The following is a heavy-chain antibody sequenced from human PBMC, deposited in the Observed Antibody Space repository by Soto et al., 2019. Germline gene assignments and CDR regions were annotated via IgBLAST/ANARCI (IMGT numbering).Heavy chain of an antibody. CDR1: GFTFSSYG. J-gene: IGHJ4*02. V-gene: IGHV3-30*18. CDR3: AKADHCSSTSCYTWVGFDY. CDR2: ISYDGSNK. Sequence: QVQLVESGGGVVQPGRSLRLSCAASGFTFSSYGMHWVRQAPGKGLEWVAVISYDGSNKYYADSVKGRFTISRDNSKNTLYLQMNSLRAEDTAVYYCAKADHCSSTSCYTWVGFDYWGQGTLVTVSS. D-gene: IGHD2-2*01.